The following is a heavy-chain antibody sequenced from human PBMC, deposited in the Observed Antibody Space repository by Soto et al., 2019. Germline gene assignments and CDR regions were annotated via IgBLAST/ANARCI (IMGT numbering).Heavy chain of an antibody. CDR3: AKDGRYGDDVIDNWFDH. CDR2: ISGSALST. J-gene: IGHJ5*02. CDR1: GFTFSSFA. V-gene: IGHV3-23*01. D-gene: IGHD1-26*01. Sequence: EVQLLESGGGLVQPGGSLRLSCAGSGFTFSSFAMSWVRQAPGKGLEWVSGISGSALSTYYADSGKGRFTISRDNSKNPVYLQMKDVRGEDTAVYFCAKDGRYGDDVIDNWFDHWGQGIQVTVSS.